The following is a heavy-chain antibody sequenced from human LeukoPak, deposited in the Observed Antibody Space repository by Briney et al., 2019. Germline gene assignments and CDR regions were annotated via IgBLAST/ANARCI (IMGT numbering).Heavy chain of an antibody. J-gene: IGHJ4*02. CDR1: GYTFTGYY. V-gene: IGHV1-2*02. CDR3: ARDHRRMAQLY. CDR2: INPNSGGT. D-gene: IGHD6-13*01. Sequence: GASVKVSCKASGYTFTGYYMHWVRQAPGQGLEWMGWINPNSGGTNYALKFQGRVTMTRDTSISTAYMELSRLRSDDTAVYYCARDHRRMAQLYWGQGTLVTVSS.